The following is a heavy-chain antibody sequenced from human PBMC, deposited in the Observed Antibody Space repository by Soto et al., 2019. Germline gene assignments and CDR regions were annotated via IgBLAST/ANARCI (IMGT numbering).Heavy chain of an antibody. V-gene: IGHV1-69*05. J-gene: IGHJ6*02. Sequence: QVQLVQSGAEVKKPGSSVKVSCKASGGTFSNYGISWVRQAPGQGLEWMGGIIPIFGTANYAQKFQGRVTITSEEAARTAYRELGTVRSEATGIYSCARDDVMTTLQHYYYGVDVWGQGTTVTV. CDR2: IIPIFGTA. D-gene: IGHD4-4*01. CDR1: GGTFSNYG. CDR3: ARDDVMTTLQHYYYGVDV.